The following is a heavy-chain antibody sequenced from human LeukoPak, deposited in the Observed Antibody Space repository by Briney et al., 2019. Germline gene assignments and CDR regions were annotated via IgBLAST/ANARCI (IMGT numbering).Heavy chain of an antibody. CDR1: GFTFSRYD. CDR2: TSDDGRKE. D-gene: IGHD6-19*01. CDR3: ARAAAETGAFRDNWFDP. V-gene: IGHV3-30*04. J-gene: IGHJ5*02. Sequence: GGSLRLSCVASGFTFSRYDMHWVRQAPGKGLEWVAVTSDDGRKEIYADSVKGRFTISRDNSKNTLYLEMNSLRGEDTALYYCARAAAETGAFRDNWFDPWGQGTLVTVSS.